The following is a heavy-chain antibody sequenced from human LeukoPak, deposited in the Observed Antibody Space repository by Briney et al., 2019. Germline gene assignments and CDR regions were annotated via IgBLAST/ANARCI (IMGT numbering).Heavy chain of an antibody. J-gene: IGHJ4*02. CDR3: ASAPGGWYPDY. V-gene: IGHV4-30-2*01. CDR1: GGSISSGGYY. CDR2: IYRSGST. D-gene: IGHD6-19*01. Sequence: PSETLSLTCTVSGGSISSGGYYWSWIRQPPGKGLEWIGYIYRSGSTYYNPSLKSRVTISVDRSKNQFSLKLSSVTAADTAVYYCASAPGGWYPDYWGQGTLVTVSS.